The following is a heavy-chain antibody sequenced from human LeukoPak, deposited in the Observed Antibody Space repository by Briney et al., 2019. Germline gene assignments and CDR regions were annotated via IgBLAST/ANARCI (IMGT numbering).Heavy chain of an antibody. CDR1: GGTFSSYA. CDR2: IIPIFGTA. D-gene: IGHD3-10*01. J-gene: IGHJ4*02. CDR3: ARDPRAGDYLDY. Sequence: SVKVSCKASGGTFSSYAISWVRQAPGQGLEWMGGIIPIFGTANYAQKFQGRVTITADESTSTAYMELSSLRSEDTAVYYCARDPRAGDYLDYWGQGTLVTVSS. V-gene: IGHV1-69*13.